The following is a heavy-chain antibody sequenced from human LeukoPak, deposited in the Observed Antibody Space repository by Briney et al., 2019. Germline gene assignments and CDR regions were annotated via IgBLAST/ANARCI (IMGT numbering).Heavy chain of an antibody. CDR1: GFTFSSYA. CDR2: ISYDGSNK. Sequence: GGSLRLSCAASGFTFSSYAMHWVRQAPGKGLEWVAVISYDGSNKYYADSVKGRFTISRDNSKNTLYLQMSSLRAEDTAVYYCATEQWLTLNFDPWGQGTLVTVSS. D-gene: IGHD6-19*01. J-gene: IGHJ5*02. CDR3: ATEQWLTLNFDP. V-gene: IGHV3-30-3*01.